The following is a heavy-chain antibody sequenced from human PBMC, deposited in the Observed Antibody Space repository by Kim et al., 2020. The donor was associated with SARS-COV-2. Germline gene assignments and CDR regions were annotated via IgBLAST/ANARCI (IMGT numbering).Heavy chain of an antibody. CDR3: VRGGAGVSPFDY. Sequence: GGSLRLSCAASGFAFNDYYMTWIRQAPGKGLEWLSYISNSGSTIYYGDSAKGRFTISRDNAQKSLYLQMNSLRAEDTAVYYCVRGGAGVSPFDYLGQGT. CDR2: ISNSGSTI. CDR1: GFAFNDYY. J-gene: IGHJ4*02. V-gene: IGHV3-11*01. D-gene: IGHD3-10*01.